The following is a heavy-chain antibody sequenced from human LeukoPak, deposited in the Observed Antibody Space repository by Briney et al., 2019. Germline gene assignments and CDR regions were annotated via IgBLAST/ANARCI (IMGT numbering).Heavy chain of an antibody. Sequence: PGGSLRLSCAASGFTFSSYAMHWVRQAPGKGLEWVAVISYDGGNKYYADSVKGRFTISRDNSKNTLYLQMNSLRAEDTAVYYCARDLGIAYAFDIWGQGTMVTVSS. CDR2: ISYDGGNK. CDR3: ARDLGIAYAFDI. J-gene: IGHJ3*02. CDR1: GFTFSSYA. V-gene: IGHV3-30-3*01. D-gene: IGHD2-21*01.